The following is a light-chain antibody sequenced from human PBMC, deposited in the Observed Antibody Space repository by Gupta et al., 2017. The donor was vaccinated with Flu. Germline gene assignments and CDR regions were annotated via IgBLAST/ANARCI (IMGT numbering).Light chain of an antibody. Sequence: GDRVTITCRASQSISSYLNWFQQKPGKAPKLLIYAASSLQSGVPSRFSGSGSGTDFSLTISSLQPEDFATYYCQQSYSIPFTFGPGTKVEIK. CDR1: QSISSY. CDR2: AAS. V-gene: IGKV1-39*01. J-gene: IGKJ3*01. CDR3: QQSYSIPFT.